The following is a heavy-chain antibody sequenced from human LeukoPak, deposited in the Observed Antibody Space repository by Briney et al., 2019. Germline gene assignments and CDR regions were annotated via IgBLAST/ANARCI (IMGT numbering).Heavy chain of an antibody. Sequence: SETLSLTCAVYGGSFSGYYWSWIRQTPGKGLEWIGEINHSGSTNYNPSLKSRVTISVDTSKNQFSLKLSSVTAADTAVYYCARGLHRGYYFDYWGQGTLVTVSS. CDR3: ARGLHRGYYFDY. V-gene: IGHV4-34*01. J-gene: IGHJ4*02. CDR1: GGSFSGYY. D-gene: IGHD3-10*01. CDR2: INHSGST.